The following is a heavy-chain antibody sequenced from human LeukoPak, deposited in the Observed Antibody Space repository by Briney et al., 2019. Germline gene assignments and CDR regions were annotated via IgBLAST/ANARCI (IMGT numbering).Heavy chain of an antibody. Sequence: PSGTLSLTCGVSGGSISSTNWWTWVRQPPGEGLEWIGEVHLSGRTDYNPSLESRVTMSVDMSENHISLKLTSVTAADTAVYYCAREGGPYRPLDYSGQGTLVTVSS. CDR1: GGSISSTNW. CDR2: VHLSGRT. V-gene: IGHV4-4*02. J-gene: IGHJ4*02. CDR3: AREGGPYRPLDY.